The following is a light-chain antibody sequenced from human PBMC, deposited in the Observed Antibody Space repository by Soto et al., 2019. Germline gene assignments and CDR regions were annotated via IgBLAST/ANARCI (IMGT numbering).Light chain of an antibody. V-gene: IGKV1-5*03. J-gene: IGKJ1*01. Sequence: DIQMTQSPSTLSASVGDRVTITCRASLSISGWLAWYQHKPGKAPKLLIYKASTLKSGVPSRFSGSGSGTEFTLTISSLQSEDFAVYYCQQYNNWWTFGQGTKVDIK. CDR2: KAS. CDR1: LSISGW. CDR3: QQYNNWWT.